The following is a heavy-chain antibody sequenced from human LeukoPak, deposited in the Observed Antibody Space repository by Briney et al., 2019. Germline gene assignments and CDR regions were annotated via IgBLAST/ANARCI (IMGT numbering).Heavy chain of an antibody. J-gene: IGHJ2*01. V-gene: IGHV4-34*01. D-gene: IGHD6-19*01. Sequence: SETLSLTCAVYGGSFSGYYWSRIRQPPGKGREWSGEIKHSGSTNYNPSLKSRVTISVDTSKNQFSLKLSSVTAADTAVYYCARAGYSSGWSFFDLWGRGTLVTVSS. CDR3: ARAGYSSGWSFFDL. CDR1: GGSFSGYY. CDR2: IKHSGST.